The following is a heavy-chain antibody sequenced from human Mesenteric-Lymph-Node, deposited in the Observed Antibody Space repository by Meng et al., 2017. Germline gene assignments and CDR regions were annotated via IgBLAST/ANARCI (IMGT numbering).Heavy chain of an antibody. Sequence: SETLSLTCAVYGGSFSGYYWSWIRQPPGKGLEWIGEINHSGSTNYNPSLKSRVTISVDTSKNQFSLKLSSVTAADTAVYYCARDQDRQQLAKRYYYYGMDVWGQGTTVTVSS. CDR2: INHSGST. CDR1: GGSFSGYY. CDR3: ARDQDRQQLAKRYYYYGMDV. D-gene: IGHD6-13*01. J-gene: IGHJ6*02. V-gene: IGHV4-34*01.